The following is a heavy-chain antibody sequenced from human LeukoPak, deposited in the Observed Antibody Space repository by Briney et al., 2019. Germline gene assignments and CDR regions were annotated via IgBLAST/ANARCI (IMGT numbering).Heavy chain of an antibody. Sequence: PSGTLSLTCAVSGGSISSSNWWSWVRQPPGKGLEWIGEINHSGSTNYNPSLKSRVTISVDTSKDQFSLKLSSVTAADTAVYYCARNDDYYYGMDVWGQGTTVTVSS. CDR2: INHSGST. V-gene: IGHV4-4*02. D-gene: IGHD1-1*01. CDR1: GGSISSSNW. CDR3: ARNDDYYYGMDV. J-gene: IGHJ6*02.